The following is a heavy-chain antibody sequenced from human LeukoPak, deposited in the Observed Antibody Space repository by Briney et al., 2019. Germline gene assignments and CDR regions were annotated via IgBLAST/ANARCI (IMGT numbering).Heavy chain of an antibody. Sequence: PSETLSLTCTVSGGSISIYYWSWIRQPPGKGLEWIGYIYYSGSTNYNPSLKSRVTISVDTSKNQFSLKLSSVTAADTAVYYCARHGLVPRLDWFDPWGQGTLVTVSS. V-gene: IGHV4-59*08. CDR3: ARHGLVPRLDWFDP. CDR1: GGSISIYY. J-gene: IGHJ5*02. D-gene: IGHD3/OR15-3a*01. CDR2: IYYSGST.